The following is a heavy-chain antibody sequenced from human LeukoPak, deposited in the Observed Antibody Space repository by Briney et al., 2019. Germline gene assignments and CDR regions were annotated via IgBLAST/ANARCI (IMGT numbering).Heavy chain of an antibody. CDR3: ARSGVVGATWGGWFDP. Sequence: PSETLSLTCTVSGGSISSYYWSWIRQPPGKGLEWIGYIYYSGSTNHNPSLKSRVTISVDTSKNQFSLKLSSVTAADTAVYYRARSGVVGATWGGWFDPWGQGTLVTVSS. V-gene: IGHV4-59*01. D-gene: IGHD1-26*01. CDR2: IYYSGST. J-gene: IGHJ5*02. CDR1: GGSISSYY.